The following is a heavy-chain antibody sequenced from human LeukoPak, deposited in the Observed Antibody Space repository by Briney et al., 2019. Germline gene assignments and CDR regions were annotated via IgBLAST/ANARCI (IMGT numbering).Heavy chain of an antibody. D-gene: IGHD1-26*01. Sequence: ASVRVSCKASGGTFSRNAVAWVRQAPGQGLEWMGRVIPVFAITNYAQKFRGRVTITADESTSTAYMELSSLRSEDTAVYYCARDRIVGATGDAFDIWGQGTMVTVSS. J-gene: IGHJ3*02. CDR2: VIPVFAIT. CDR3: ARDRIVGATGDAFDI. CDR1: GGTFSRNA. V-gene: IGHV1-69*13.